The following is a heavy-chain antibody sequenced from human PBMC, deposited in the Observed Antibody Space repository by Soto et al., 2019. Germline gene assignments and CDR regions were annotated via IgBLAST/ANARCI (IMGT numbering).Heavy chain of an antibody. J-gene: IGHJ6*02. CDR2: IVVGSGNT. V-gene: IGHV1-58*01. CDR1: GFTFTSSA. D-gene: IGHD6-19*01. Sequence: QMQLVQSGPEVKKPGTSVKVSCKASGFTFTSSAVQWVRQARGQRLEWIGWIVVGSGNTNYAQKFQERVTITRDMSTSTAYMELSSLRSEDTAVYYCAAQRGYSSGRWEYYGMDVWGQGTTVTVSS. CDR3: AAQRGYSSGRWEYYGMDV.